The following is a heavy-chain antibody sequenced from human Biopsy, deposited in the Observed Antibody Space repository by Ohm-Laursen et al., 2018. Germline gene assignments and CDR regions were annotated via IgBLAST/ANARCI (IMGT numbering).Heavy chain of an antibody. D-gene: IGHD3-10*01. J-gene: IGHJ5*02. V-gene: IGHV4-34*01. CDR2: NKHRGST. CDR1: GGSFSGYY. Sequence: GTLSLTCAVYGGSFSGYYLSRIRPTPGEGRGGVGENKHRGSTHYKPSLDSRVAISADTSKNQFSLNLYSVTAADTAVYFCARGLPRIAPMVRGRRAWFDPWGQGTLVTVSS. CDR3: ARGLPRIAPMVRGRRAWFDP.